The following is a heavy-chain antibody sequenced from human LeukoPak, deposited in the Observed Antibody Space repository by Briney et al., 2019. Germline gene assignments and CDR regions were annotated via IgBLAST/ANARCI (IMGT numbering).Heavy chain of an antibody. J-gene: IGHJ5*02. V-gene: IGHV1-69*13. CDR3: ARGGHCSSTSCYNGPIDP. CDR2: IIPIFGTA. D-gene: IGHD2-2*02. CDR1: GGTFSSYA. Sequence: GASVKVSCKASGGTFSSYAISWVRQAPGQGLEWMGGIIPIFGTANYAQKFQGRVTITADESTSTAYMELSSLRSEDTAVYYCARGGHCSSTSCYNGPIDPWGQGTLVTVSS.